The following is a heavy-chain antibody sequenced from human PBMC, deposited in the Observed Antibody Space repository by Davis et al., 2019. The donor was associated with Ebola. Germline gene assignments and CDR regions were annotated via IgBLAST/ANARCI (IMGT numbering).Heavy chain of an antibody. CDR3: ARAQFPTTSDH. Sequence: SVKVSCKASGYTFTSYGITWLRQAPGKGLEWMGSFDPEDGEAIYARKVQGRVTRTEETSTSTAYMEVGRLRSDDTAVYYCARAQFPTTSDHWGQGTLVTVSS. D-gene: IGHD1-1*01. CDR1: GYTFTSYG. J-gene: IGHJ4*02. CDR2: FDPEDGEA. V-gene: IGHV1-18*04.